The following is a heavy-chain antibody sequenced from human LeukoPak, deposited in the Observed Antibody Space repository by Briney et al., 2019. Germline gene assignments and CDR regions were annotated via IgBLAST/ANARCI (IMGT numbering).Heavy chain of an antibody. J-gene: IGHJ4*02. CDR2: ISPYNGNT. V-gene: IGHV1-18*01. Sequence: GASVKVSCKASGYTFATYGISWVRQAPGRGLEWMGWISPYNGNTKYPQKVQGRVTLTTDTSTNTAYMELRSLRSDDTALYYCARDLDYFDYWGQGTLVTVSS. CDR3: ARDLDYFDY. CDR1: GYTFATYG.